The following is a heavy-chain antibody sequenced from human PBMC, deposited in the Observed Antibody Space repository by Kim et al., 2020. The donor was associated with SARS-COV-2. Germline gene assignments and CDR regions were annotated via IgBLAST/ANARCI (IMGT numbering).Heavy chain of an antibody. V-gene: IGHV3-7*01. J-gene: IGHJ4*02. CDR2: SDK. Sequence: SDKNDVDSVRGRFTISRDNAKNSLSLQMNSLRAEDTAVYYCARDTGFRLDYWGQGALVTVSS. CDR3: ARDTGFRLDY.